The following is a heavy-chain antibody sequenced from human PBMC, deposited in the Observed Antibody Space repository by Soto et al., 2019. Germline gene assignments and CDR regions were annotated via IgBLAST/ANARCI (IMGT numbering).Heavy chain of an antibody. V-gene: IGHV4-39*01. D-gene: IGHD3-3*01. CDR3: ARQDIIYDFWSGYYTGIWFDP. CDR2: IYYSGST. Sequence: PSETLSLTCTVSGGSISSSSYYWGWIRQPPGKGLEWIGSIYYSGSTYYNPSLKSRVTISVDTSKNQFSLKLSSVTAADTAVYYCARQDIIYDFWSGYYTGIWFDPWGQGTLVTV. J-gene: IGHJ5*02. CDR1: GGSISSSSYY.